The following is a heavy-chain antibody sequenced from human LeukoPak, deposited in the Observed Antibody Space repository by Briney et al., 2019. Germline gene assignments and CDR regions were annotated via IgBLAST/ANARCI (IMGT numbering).Heavy chain of an antibody. Sequence: GGSLRLSCAASGFSVSNNYMSWVRQAPGKGLEGVSVIYSGGTIYYADSVRGRFTISRDNSKNTLYLQMNSLRVEDTAVYYYATHPTNNCSGQGTLVTVSS. D-gene: IGHD2-8*01. CDR1: GFSVSNNY. J-gene: IGHJ4*02. CDR3: ATHPTNNC. V-gene: IGHV3-66*01. CDR2: IYSGGTI.